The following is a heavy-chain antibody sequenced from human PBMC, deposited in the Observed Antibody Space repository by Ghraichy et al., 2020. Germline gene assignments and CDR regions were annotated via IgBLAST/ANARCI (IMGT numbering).Heavy chain of an antibody. J-gene: IGHJ4*02. CDR2: IYHSGST. CDR3: ARGSNDFWSGYFYYFDY. V-gene: IGHV4-30-2*01. D-gene: IGHD3-3*01. Sequence: SDPLSLTCAVSGGSISSGGYSWSWIRQPPGKGLEWIGYIYHSGSTYYNPSLKSRVTISVDRFKNQFSLKLSSVTAADTAVYYCARGSNDFWSGYFYYFDYWGQGTLVTVSS. CDR1: GGSISSGGYS.